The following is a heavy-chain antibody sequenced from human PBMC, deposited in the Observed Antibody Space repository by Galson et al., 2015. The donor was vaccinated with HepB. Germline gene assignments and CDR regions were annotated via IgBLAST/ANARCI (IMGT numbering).Heavy chain of an antibody. V-gene: IGHV1-2*02. D-gene: IGHD1-26*01. CDR1: GYTFIDYY. J-gene: IGHJ4*02. CDR2: FNPNSGGT. CDR3: ARAGGGLDF. Sequence: SVKVSCKASGYTFIDYYIHWVRQAPGQGLEWMGWFNPNSGGTNYAQKFQGRVTMARDTSISTAYMELTRLTSDDTAVYYCARAGGGLDFWGQGTLVTVSS.